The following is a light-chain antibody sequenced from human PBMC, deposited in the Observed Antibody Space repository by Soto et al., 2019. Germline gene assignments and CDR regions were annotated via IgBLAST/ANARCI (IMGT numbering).Light chain of an antibody. CDR1: SNDVGGYNY. CDR2: DVN. V-gene: IGLV2-11*01. CDR3: CSYAGSSTWV. J-gene: IGLJ3*02. Sequence: QSALTQPRSVSGSPGQSVTISCTGTSNDVGGYNYVSWYQQHPGKAPKLLISDVNKRPSGVPDRFSGSKSGNTASLIIAGLQGECEAAYYCCSYAGSSTWVFRGGTKLTVL.